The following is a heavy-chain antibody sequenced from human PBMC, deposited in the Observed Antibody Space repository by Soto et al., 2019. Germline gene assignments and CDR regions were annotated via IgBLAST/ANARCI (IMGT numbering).Heavy chain of an antibody. J-gene: IGHJ4*02. CDR2: LNPNSGDT. D-gene: IGHD6-19*01. Sequence: ASVKVSCKASGYTSTSYAMHWVRQAPGQRLEWMGWLNPNSGDTGYAQKFQGRVTLTRNTSINTAYIELSSLTSDDTAVYYCATSGGGWYLYWGQGTLVTVSS. V-gene: IGHV1-8*02. CDR1: GYTSTSYA. CDR3: ATSGGGWYLY.